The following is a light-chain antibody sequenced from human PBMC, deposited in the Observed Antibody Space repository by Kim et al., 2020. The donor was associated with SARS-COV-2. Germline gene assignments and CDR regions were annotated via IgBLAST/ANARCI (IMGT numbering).Light chain of an antibody. CDR3: QQYNTYSM. Sequence: CASVGDRVTITCRDSQSINSWLAWYQQKPGKAPKLLIYAASSLESGVPSRFSGSGSGTDFTLTISSLQPDDFATYYCQQYNTYSMFGQGTKVDIK. CDR2: AAS. CDR1: QSINSW. J-gene: IGKJ1*01. V-gene: IGKV1-5*01.